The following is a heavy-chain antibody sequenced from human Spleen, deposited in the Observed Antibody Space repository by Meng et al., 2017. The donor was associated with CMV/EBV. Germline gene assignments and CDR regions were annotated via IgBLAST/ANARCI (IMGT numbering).Heavy chain of an antibody. CDR2: IYFSGST. CDR1: RGSVSRGGYY. J-gene: IGHJ4*02. Sequence: QGPVHPSQNLPLTCTVSRGSVSRGGYYWTLLRQHQGKGLEWFGHIYFSGSTFSTPSLNRRVIISIDPSKNPFSLNLRSVTAADTAVYYCARVSSGWDYFDYWGQGTLVTVSS. CDR3: ARVSSGWDYFDY. V-gene: IGHV4-31*03. D-gene: IGHD6-19*01.